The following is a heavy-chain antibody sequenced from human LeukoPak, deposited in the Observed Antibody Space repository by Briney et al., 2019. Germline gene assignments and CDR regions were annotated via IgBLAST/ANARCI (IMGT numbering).Heavy chain of an antibody. D-gene: IGHD1-7*01. CDR1: GFTFSSYA. Sequence: PGRSLRLSCAASGFTFSSYAMSWVRQAPGKGLEWVSAISGSGGSTYYADSVKGRFTISRDNSKNTLYLQMNSLRAEDTAVYYCAKPLGYNWNYWFDPWGQGTLVTVSS. CDR2: ISGSGGST. J-gene: IGHJ5*02. V-gene: IGHV3-23*01. CDR3: AKPLGYNWNYWFDP.